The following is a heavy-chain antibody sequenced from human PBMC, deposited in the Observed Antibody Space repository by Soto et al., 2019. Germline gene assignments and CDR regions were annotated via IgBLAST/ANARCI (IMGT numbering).Heavy chain of an antibody. CDR3: ARAVTTRTYYDILTGYSAYYFDY. Sequence: ASVKVSCKASGYTFTSYDINWVRQATGQGLEWMGWMNPNSGNTGYAQKFQGRVTMTRNTPISTAYMELSSLRSEDTAVYYCARAVTTRTYYDILTGYSAYYFDYWGQGTLGTVSS. CDR2: MNPNSGNT. D-gene: IGHD3-9*01. V-gene: IGHV1-8*01. CDR1: GYTFTSYD. J-gene: IGHJ4*02.